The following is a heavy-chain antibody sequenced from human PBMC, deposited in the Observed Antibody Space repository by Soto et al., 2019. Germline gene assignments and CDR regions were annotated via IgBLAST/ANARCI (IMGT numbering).Heavy chain of an antibody. CDR3: ARVGGYFDWSGFDY. Sequence: ASVKVSCKASGYTFTSYAMHWVRQAPGQRLEWMGWINAGNGNTKYSQKFQGRVTITRDTSASTAYMELSSLRSEDTAVYYCARVGGYFDWSGFDYWGQGTLVTVSS. CDR2: INAGNGNT. D-gene: IGHD3-9*01. J-gene: IGHJ4*02. CDR1: GYTFTSYA. V-gene: IGHV1-3*01.